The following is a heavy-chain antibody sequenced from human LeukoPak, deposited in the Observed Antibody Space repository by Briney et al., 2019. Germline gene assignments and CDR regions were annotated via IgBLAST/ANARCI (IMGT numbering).Heavy chain of an antibody. Sequence: GGSLRLSCAASGFTFSSYGMQWVRQAPGKGLEWVAVISYDGSNKYYADSVKGRFTISRDNSKNTLYLQMNSLRAEDTALYYCAKELFPRGELPGYWGQGTLVTVSS. CDR2: ISYDGSNK. V-gene: IGHV3-30*18. CDR3: AKELFPRGELPGY. CDR1: GFTFSSYG. D-gene: IGHD1-26*01. J-gene: IGHJ4*02.